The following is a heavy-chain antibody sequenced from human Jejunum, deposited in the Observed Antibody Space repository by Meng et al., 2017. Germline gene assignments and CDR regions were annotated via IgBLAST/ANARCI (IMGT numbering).Heavy chain of an antibody. Sequence: SVKVSCKTSGYTFVNYGLAWVRQAPGQGLEWMGWINVYSDNTIYAQRFQDRVTMTTDTTTSTVYMNLGSLRSDDTAMYYCARGRGSGDGYSYDYWGQGTLVTVSS. CDR3: ARGRGSGDGYSYDY. V-gene: IGHV1-18*01. D-gene: IGHD5-24*01. CDR2: INVYSDNT. CDR1: GYTFVNYG. J-gene: IGHJ4*02.